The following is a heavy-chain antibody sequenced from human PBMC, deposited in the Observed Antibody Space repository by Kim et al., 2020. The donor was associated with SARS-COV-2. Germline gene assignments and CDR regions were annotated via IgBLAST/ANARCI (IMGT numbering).Heavy chain of an antibody. CDR3: AGRPIVEMATIKHDY. Sequence: SETLSLTCTVSGGSISSSSYYWGWIRQPPGKGLEWIGSIYYSGSTYYNPSLKSRVTISVDTSKNQFSLKLSSVTAADTAVYYCAGRPIVEMATIKHDYWGKGTLVTVSS. D-gene: IGHD5-12*01. J-gene: IGHJ4*02. CDR2: IYYSGST. CDR1: GGSISSSSYY. V-gene: IGHV4-39*01.